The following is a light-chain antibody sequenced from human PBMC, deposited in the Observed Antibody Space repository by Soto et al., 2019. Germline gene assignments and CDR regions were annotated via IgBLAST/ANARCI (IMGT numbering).Light chain of an antibody. Sequence: VMTQAPATLSLSPGERASLSCRASQTVRNNYLAWYQQKNGQAPRLLIYDASSRDTGVPDRFSGSGSGTDFSLTISRLEPEDFAVYHCQQYSSSPRTFGQGTRLEIK. V-gene: IGKV3-20*01. CDR3: QQYSSSPRT. CDR2: DAS. CDR1: QTVRNNY. J-gene: IGKJ5*01.